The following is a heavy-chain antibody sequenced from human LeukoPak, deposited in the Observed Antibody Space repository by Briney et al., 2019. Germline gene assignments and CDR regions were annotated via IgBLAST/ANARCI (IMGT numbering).Heavy chain of an antibody. CDR1: GYTFTSYG. Sequence: ASVKVSCKASGYTFTSYGISWARQAPGQGLEWMGWISAYNGNTNYAQKLQGRVTMTTDTSTSTAYMELRSLRSDDTAVYYCACELIFGLVIRDPDYGMDVWGQGTTVTVSS. J-gene: IGHJ6*02. CDR3: ACELIFGLVIRDPDYGMDV. CDR2: ISAYNGNT. D-gene: IGHD3/OR15-3a*01. V-gene: IGHV1-18*01.